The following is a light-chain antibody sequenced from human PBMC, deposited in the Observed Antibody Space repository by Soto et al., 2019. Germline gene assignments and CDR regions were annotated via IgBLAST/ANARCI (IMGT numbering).Light chain of an antibody. V-gene: IGLV2-14*01. Sequence: QSALTQPASVSGSPGQSITISCTGTSSDVGNYNYVSWYQQHPGKAPKLIIYDVSNRPSGVSNRFSGSKSGNTASLTISGIQAEDEADYYCSTYTSSRTCVFGTGTKLTVL. CDR2: DVS. CDR3: STYTSSRTCV. J-gene: IGLJ1*01. CDR1: SSDVGNYNY.